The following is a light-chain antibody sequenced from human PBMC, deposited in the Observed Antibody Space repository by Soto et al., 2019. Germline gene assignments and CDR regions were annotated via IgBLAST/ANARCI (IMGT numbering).Light chain of an antibody. J-gene: IGKJ2*01. CDR3: HHYSIWPPYT. CDR2: DAS. Sequence: EIVMTQSPATLSVSPGESVTLSCRASQNIGRDLAWYLQKPGQVPRLLIYDASNRATGIPGRFSGTGSGTEFTLTIPSLQSEDFAVYYCHHYSIWPPYTFGQGTKLEIK. V-gene: IGKV3D-15*01. CDR1: QNIGRD.